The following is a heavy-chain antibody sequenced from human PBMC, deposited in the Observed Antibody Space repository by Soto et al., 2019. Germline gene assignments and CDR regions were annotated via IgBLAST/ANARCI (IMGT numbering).Heavy chain of an antibody. V-gene: IGHV4-4*02. J-gene: IGHJ4*02. D-gene: IGHD6-25*01. CDR2: IYHSGST. CDR3: ARQRRDFDY. Sequence: PSETLSLTCAVSGGSISGSNWWSWVRQPPGKGLEWIGEIYHSGSTNHNPSLKSRVTISVNTSKNQFSLNLNSVTAADTAVYYCARQRRDFDYWGQGSLVTVSS. CDR1: GGSISGSNW.